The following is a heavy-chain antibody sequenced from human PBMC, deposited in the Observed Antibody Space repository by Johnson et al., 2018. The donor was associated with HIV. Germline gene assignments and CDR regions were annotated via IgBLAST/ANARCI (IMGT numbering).Heavy chain of an antibody. CDR2: ISYDGSDK. Sequence: QVQLVESGGGVVQPGRSLRLSCAASGFTFSSYAMHWVRQAPGKGLEWVALISYDGSDKYYADSVKGRFTISRDNSKNTLYLQMNSLRAEDTAVYYCYAFDIWGQGTMVTVSS. CDR3: YAFDI. V-gene: IGHV3-30*14. J-gene: IGHJ3*02. CDR1: GFTFSSYA.